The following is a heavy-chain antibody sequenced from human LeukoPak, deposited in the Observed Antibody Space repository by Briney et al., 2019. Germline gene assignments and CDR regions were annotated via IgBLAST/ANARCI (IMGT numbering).Heavy chain of an antibody. V-gene: IGHV3-23*01. CDR1: GFTFSDYA. Sequence: GGSLRLSCAASGFTFSDYAMSWVRQAPGKGLEWVSSISGSGNSTYHADSVKGRFTISRDKSKNSLYLQMNTLRADDTAVYYCARDIGSRWYFLHWGQGTLVTVSS. CDR3: ARDIGSRWYFLH. D-gene: IGHD6-13*01. CDR2: ISGSGNST. J-gene: IGHJ4*02.